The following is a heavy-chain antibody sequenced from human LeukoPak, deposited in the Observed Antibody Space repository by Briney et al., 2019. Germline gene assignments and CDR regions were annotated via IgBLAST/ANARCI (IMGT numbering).Heavy chain of an antibody. J-gene: IGHJ4*02. V-gene: IGHV3-20*04. Sequence: GGSLRLSCAASGFTVSSNYMSWVRQAPGKGLEWVSGINWNGGSTGYADSVKGRFTISRDNAKNSLYLQMNSLRAEDTALYYCASGGIYYGASFEFWGQGTRVTVSS. CDR1: GFTVSSNY. CDR2: INWNGGST. CDR3: ASGGIYYGASFEF. D-gene: IGHD1-26*01.